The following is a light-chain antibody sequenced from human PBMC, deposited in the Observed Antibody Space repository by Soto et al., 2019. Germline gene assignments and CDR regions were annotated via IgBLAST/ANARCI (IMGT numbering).Light chain of an antibody. CDR2: GAS. J-gene: IGKJ5*01. V-gene: IGKV3-15*01. CDR3: QQYNNWPLSIT. Sequence: IVMTQSPATLSVSPGERATLSCRASQSVSSNLAWYQQKPGQAPRLLIYGASTRATGIPARFSGSGSGTEFTLTISSLQSEDFAVYYCQQYNNWPLSITFGQGTRLETK. CDR1: QSVSSN.